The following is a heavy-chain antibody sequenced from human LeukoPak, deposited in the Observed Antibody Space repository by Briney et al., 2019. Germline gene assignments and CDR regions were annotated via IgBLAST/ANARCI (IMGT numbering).Heavy chain of an antibody. D-gene: IGHD3-10*01. J-gene: IGHJ4*02. V-gene: IGHV3-53*01. CDR1: GFTVSSNY. CDR3: ASLLGSATRWNY. CDR2: IYSGGST. Sequence: PGGSLRLSCAASGFTVSSNYMSWVRQAPGKGLEWVSVIYSGGSTYYADSVKGRFTISRDNAKNSLFLQMNSLRAEDTGVYYCASLLGSATRWNYWGQGVLVTVSS.